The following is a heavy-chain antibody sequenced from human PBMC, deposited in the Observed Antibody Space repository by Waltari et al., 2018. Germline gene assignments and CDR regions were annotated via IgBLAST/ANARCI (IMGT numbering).Heavy chain of an antibody. CDR1: GFTFTSYA. D-gene: IGHD3-16*01. CDR2: MTGSGGST. J-gene: IGHJ4*02. CDR3: AKSPPVTSGGANYYFDY. Sequence: EVQLLESGGGLVQPGGSLRISCAASGFTFTSYAMSWVRQAPGKGLEWVSGMTGSGGSTYYADSVKGRFTISRDNSKNTLYLQMNSLRAEDTAVYYCAKSPPVTSGGANYYFDYWGQGTLVTVSS. V-gene: IGHV3-23*01.